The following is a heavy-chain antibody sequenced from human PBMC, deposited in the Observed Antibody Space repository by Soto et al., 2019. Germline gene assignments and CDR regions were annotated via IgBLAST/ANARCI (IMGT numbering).Heavy chain of an antibody. CDR2: IDPSDSYT. CDR3: ARHDSTVSYGSGSYYDYYGMDV. V-gene: IGHV5-10-1*01. J-gene: IGHJ6*02. CDR1: GYSFTSYS. Sequence: DSLKISCKGSGYSFTSYSISWVRQIPGKGLEWMGMIDPSDSYTNYSTSFQGHVTISADKSISTAYLQWSSLKASDTAMYYCARHDSTVSYGSGSYYDYYGMDVWGQGTTVTVSS. D-gene: IGHD3-10*01.